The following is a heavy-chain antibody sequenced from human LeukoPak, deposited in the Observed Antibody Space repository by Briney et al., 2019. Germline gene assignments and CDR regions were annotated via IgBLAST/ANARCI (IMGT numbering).Heavy chain of an antibody. D-gene: IGHD6-19*01. CDR1: GGSISSGSYY. V-gene: IGHV4-61*02. Sequence: PSQTLSLTCTVSGGSISSGSYYWNWLRQPAGKGLEWIGRIYTSGSTNYNPSLKSRVTVSVDTSKNQFSLKLSSVTAADTAVYYCARDRRLAVAGTGPLDFDYWGQGTLVTVSS. CDR2: IYTSGST. CDR3: ARDRRLAVAGTGPLDFDY. J-gene: IGHJ4*02.